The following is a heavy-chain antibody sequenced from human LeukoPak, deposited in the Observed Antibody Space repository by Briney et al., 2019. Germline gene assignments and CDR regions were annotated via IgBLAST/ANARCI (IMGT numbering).Heavy chain of an antibody. V-gene: IGHV3-23*01. D-gene: IGHD1-26*01. CDR3: AKAGSYWDFDY. J-gene: IGHJ4*02. CDR1: GFTFSSYG. Sequence: GGSLRLSCATSGFTFSSYGMHWVRQAPGKGLEWVSGIIGSGERTYYADSVKGRFTISRDNSKNTLYVQMNSLRAEDTAVYYCAKAGSYWDFDYWGQGTLVTVSS. CDR2: IIGSGERT.